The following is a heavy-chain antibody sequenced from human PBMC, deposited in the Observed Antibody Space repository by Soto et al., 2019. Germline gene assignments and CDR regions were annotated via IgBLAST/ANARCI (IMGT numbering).Heavy chain of an antibody. V-gene: IGHV5-51*01. CDR2: IYPADSDA. D-gene: IGHD2-15*01. CDR1: VYIFTTYW. Sequence: GESMKISCKVSVYIFTTYWIGWVRQVPGRGLEWVAVIYPADSDARYSPSFRGRGTISVDISINTVYLQWRSLKASDTAIYFVEGQDIVKAPVRAVYVYSWGQGTSVT. J-gene: IGHJ4*02. CDR3: EGQDIVKAPVRAVYVYS.